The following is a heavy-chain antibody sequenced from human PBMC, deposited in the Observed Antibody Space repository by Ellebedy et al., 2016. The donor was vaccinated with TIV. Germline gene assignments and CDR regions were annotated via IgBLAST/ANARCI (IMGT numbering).Heavy chain of an antibody. CDR1: GFTFSSYG. CDR2: IWSDGTTK. Sequence: GESLKISXAASGFTFSSYGMHWVRQAPGKGLEWVAVIWSDGTTKYYSDSVKGRLTISRDNSKNTLYLQMNSLRAEDTAVYYCAREIIYGGYYFDYWGQGTLITVSS. D-gene: IGHD4-23*01. CDR3: AREIIYGGYYFDY. J-gene: IGHJ4*02. V-gene: IGHV3-33*01.